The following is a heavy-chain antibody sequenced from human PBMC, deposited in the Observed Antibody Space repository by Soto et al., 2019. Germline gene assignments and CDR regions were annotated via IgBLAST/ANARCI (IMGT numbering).Heavy chain of an antibody. D-gene: IGHD6-19*01. CDR1: GGSFSGYY. J-gene: IGHJ4*02. Sequence: QVQLQQWGAGLLKPSETLSLTCAVYGGSFSGYYWSWIRQPPGKGLEWIGEINHSGSTNYNPSLKSQVTISVDTSKNQFSLKLSSVTAADTAVYYCARGPRRIAVAGTGGLLDYWGQGTLVTVSS. V-gene: IGHV4-34*01. CDR3: ARGPRRIAVAGTGGLLDY. CDR2: INHSGST.